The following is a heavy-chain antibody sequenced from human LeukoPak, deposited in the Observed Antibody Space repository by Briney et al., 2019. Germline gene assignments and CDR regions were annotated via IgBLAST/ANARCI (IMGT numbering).Heavy chain of an antibody. CDR3: AKDHDNTDSYYYFDS. D-gene: IGHD2-21*02. CDR1: GFNFNAYA. J-gene: IGHJ4*02. CDR2: ISKNGKTT. Sequence: GGSLTISCAASGFNFNAYAMTWVRQAPGKGLQWVSSISKNGKTTFCTDSVKGRFTISRDNSKDTLHLQMDRLRAEDTALYFCAKDHDNTDSYYYFDSWGLGTLVTVSS. V-gene: IGHV3-23*01.